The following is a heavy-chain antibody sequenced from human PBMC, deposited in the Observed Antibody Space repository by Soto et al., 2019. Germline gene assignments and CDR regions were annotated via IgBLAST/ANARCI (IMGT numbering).Heavy chain of an antibody. D-gene: IGHD3-3*01. V-gene: IGHV1-3*01. Sequence: ASVKVSCKASGYTFTSYAMHWVRQAPGQRLEWMGWINAGNGNTKYSQKFQGRVTITRDTSASTAYMELSSLRSEDTAVYYCARADLFGVVMEKGGYYYGMDVWGQGTTVTVSS. CDR2: INAGNGNT. J-gene: IGHJ6*02. CDR1: GYTFTSYA. CDR3: ARADLFGVVMEKGGYYYGMDV.